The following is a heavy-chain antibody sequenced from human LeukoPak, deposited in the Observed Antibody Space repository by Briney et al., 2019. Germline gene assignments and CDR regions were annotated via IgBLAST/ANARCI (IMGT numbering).Heavy chain of an antibody. CDR1: GGSISSGDYY. Sequence: SETLSLTCTVSGGSISSGDYYWSWIRQPPGKGLEWIGYIYYSGSTYYNPSLKSRVTISVDTSKNQFSLKLSSVTAADTAVYYCAREGYYYDSSGYSLYYFDYWGQGTLVTVSS. D-gene: IGHD3-22*01. J-gene: IGHJ4*02. CDR2: IYYSGST. V-gene: IGHV4-30-4*01. CDR3: AREGYYYDSSGYSLYYFDY.